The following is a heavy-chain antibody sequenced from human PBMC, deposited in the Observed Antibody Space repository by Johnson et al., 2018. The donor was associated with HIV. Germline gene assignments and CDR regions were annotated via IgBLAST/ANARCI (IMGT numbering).Heavy chain of an antibody. CDR3: ARGYSSSSDDAFDI. CDR1: GFTVSSNY. V-gene: IGHV3-53*01. CDR2: IYSGGST. Sequence: VQLVESGGGLIQPGGSLRLSCAASGFTVSSNYMSWVRQAPGKGLEWVSVIYSGGSTYYADSVTGRFTISRDSSKNTLYLQMNSLRAEDTAMYYCARGYSSSSDDAFDIWGQGTLVTVSS. D-gene: IGHD6-13*01. J-gene: IGHJ3*02.